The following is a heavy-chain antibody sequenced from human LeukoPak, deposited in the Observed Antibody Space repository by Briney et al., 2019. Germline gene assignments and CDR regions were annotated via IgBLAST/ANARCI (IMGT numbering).Heavy chain of an antibody. Sequence: SETLSLTCTVSGGSISSYYWGWIRQPPGKGLEWIGSIYYSGSTYYNSSLKSRVTISVDTSKNQFSLKLSSVTAADTAVYYCASEGYSYGNTGGAFDIWGQGTMVTVSS. J-gene: IGHJ3*02. D-gene: IGHD5-18*01. CDR2: IYYSGST. CDR3: ASEGYSYGNTGGAFDI. CDR1: GGSISSYY. V-gene: IGHV4-39*01.